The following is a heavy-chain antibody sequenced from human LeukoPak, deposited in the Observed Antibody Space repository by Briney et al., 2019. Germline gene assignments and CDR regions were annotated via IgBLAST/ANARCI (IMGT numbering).Heavy chain of an antibody. Sequence: GSLRLSCAASGLTFSSHAMSWVRQPPGKGLEWIGEVHLDGRTNYNPSLESRLTISVDLSENHISLRLTSVTAADTAVYYCAREGGFYRPLDYSGQGTLVTVSS. D-gene: IGHD3-3*01. CDR2: VHLDGRT. V-gene: IGHV4-4*02. J-gene: IGHJ4*02. CDR3: AREGGFYRPLDY. CDR1: GLTFSSHA.